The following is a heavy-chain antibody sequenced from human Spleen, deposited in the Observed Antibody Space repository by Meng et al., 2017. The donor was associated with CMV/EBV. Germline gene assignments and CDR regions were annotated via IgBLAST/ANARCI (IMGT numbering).Heavy chain of an antibody. CDR1: GYTFISYG. J-gene: IGHJ6*02. CDR2: ISIFKGNT. D-gene: IGHD2-2*01. CDR3: ARRDTVVVPAAIVPYYYYGMDV. V-gene: IGHV1-18*01. Sequence: ASVKVSCKASGYTFISYGISWVRQAPGQGLEWMGWISIFKGNTNYAQEFQGRVSMTTDTSTSTAYMELRSLRSDDTAVYYCARRDTVVVPAAIVPYYYYGMDVWGQGTTVTVSS.